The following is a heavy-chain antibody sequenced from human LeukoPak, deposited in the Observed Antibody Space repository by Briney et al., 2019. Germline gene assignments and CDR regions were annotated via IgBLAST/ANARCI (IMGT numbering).Heavy chain of an antibody. V-gene: IGHV3-23*01. D-gene: IGHD4-23*01. CDR1: GFIFSNYA. CDR2: VNSGGRT. J-gene: IGHJ4*02. CDR3: AKEKTTVLTPGVEY. Sequence: PGGSLRLSCAASGFIFSNYAMSWVRQAPGKGRGWVSAVNSGGRTFSADSVKGRFTISRDNSKNTVSLQMNYLRAEDTAVYYCAKEKTTVLTPGVEYWGQGTLVAVSS.